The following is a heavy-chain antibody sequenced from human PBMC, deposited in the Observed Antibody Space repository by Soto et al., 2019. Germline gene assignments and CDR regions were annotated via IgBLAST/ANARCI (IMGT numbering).Heavy chain of an antibody. CDR2: ISYSGRT. V-gene: IGHV4-39*01. D-gene: IGHD4-17*01. CDR1: GASIITDNYF. Sequence: TSETLSLTCTVSGASIITDNYFWVWIRQSPRRGLELIGSISYSGRTYDNPSPQSRVTISIDASKNQFSLKLTSVTTADTAVYYCARRRASDYGGNHHPYYFDRWGQGALVTVSS. CDR3: ARRRASDYGGNHHPYYFDR. J-gene: IGHJ4*02.